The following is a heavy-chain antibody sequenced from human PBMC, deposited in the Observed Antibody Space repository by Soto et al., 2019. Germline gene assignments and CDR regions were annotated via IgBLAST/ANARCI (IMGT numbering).Heavy chain of an antibody. CDR3: ARVVVVAATPMPAYDYYGMDV. V-gene: IGHV1-18*01. J-gene: IGHJ6*02. CDR2: ISAYNGNT. D-gene: IGHD2-15*01. Sequence: QVQLVQSGAEVKKPGASVKVSCKASGYTFTSYGISWVRQAPGQGLEWMGWISAYNGNTNYAQKLQGRVTMTTDTATSTDYMELRSRSSDDTAVYDCARVVVVAATPMPAYDYYGMDVWGQGTTVTVSS. CDR1: GYTFTSYG.